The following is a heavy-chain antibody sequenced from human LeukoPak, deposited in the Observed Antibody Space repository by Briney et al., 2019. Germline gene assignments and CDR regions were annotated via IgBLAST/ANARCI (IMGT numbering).Heavy chain of an antibody. V-gene: IGHV1-24*01. CDR1: GYTLTELS. J-gene: IGHJ5*02. Sequence: VASVKVSCKVSGYTLTELSMHWVRQAPGEGLEWMGGFDPEDGKTIYAQKFQGRVTMTEDTSTDTAYMELRSLRSEDTAVYYCATVLRVLLTRPELDPWGQGTLVTVSS. D-gene: IGHD4-11*01. CDR3: ATVLRVLLTRPELDP. CDR2: FDPEDGKT.